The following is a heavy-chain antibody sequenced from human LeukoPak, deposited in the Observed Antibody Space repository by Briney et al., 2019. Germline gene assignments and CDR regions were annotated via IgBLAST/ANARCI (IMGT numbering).Heavy chain of an antibody. CDR1: GGSFSGYY. Sequence: SGTLSLTCAVYGGSFSGYYWSWIRQPPGKGLEWIGEINLSGSTNYNPSLKSRVTISVDTSKNQFSLKLSSVTAADTAVYYCARCYYDSSGYIDYWGQGTLVTVSS. D-gene: IGHD3-22*01. CDR3: ARCYYDSSGYIDY. J-gene: IGHJ4*02. V-gene: IGHV4-34*01. CDR2: INLSGST.